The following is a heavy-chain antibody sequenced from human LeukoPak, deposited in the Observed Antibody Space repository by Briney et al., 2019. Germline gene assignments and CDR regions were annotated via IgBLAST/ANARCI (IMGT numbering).Heavy chain of an antibody. Sequence: SETLSLTCAVYGGSFSGYYWSWIRQPPGKGLEWIGEINHSGSTNYNPSLKSRVTISVNTSKNQFSLKLSSVTAADTAVYYCASGRAGMMDYWGQGTLVTVSS. CDR1: GGSFSGYY. J-gene: IGHJ4*02. V-gene: IGHV4-34*01. CDR3: ASGRAGMMDY. CDR2: INHSGST. D-gene: IGHD6-13*01.